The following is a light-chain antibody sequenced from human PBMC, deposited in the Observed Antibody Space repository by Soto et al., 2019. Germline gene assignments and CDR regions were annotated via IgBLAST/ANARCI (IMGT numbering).Light chain of an antibody. Sequence: EIVLTQSPGTLSLSPGERASLSCRASQSVSSTFLAWYQQKPGQAPRLLIYAASTRATCIPDRFSGSGSGTDFTLTISRLEPEDFAVYYCQQHGSLLWTFGQGTKVEIK. V-gene: IGKV3-20*01. CDR2: AAS. CDR3: QQHGSLLWT. CDR1: QSVSSTF. J-gene: IGKJ1*01.